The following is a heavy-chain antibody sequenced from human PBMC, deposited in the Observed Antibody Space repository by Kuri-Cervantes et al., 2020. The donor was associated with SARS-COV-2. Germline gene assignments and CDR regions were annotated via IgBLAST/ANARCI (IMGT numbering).Heavy chain of an antibody. CDR2: ISYDGSNK. Sequence: GESLKISCAASGFTFSSYSMNWVRQAPGKGLEWVAVISYDGSNKYYADSVKGRFTISRDNSKNTPYLQMNSLRAEDTAVYYCARDQDYYDSNDYFDYWGQGTLVTVSS. CDR1: GFTFSSYS. V-gene: IGHV3-30*03. D-gene: IGHD3-22*01. J-gene: IGHJ4*02. CDR3: ARDQDYYDSNDYFDY.